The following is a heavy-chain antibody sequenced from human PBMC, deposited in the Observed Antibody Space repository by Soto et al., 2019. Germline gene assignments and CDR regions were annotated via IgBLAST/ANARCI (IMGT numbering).Heavy chain of an antibody. D-gene: IGHD5-12*01. CDR3: AHRSRGYAYYFDQ. CDR1: GFSLTTRGVA. CDR2: IFWDDDK. V-gene: IGHV2-5*02. Sequence: QITLKESGPALVRPTQTLTLTCSFSGFSLTTRGVAVGWIRQPPGKALEWLALIFWDDDKWYSPSLRSRLTITEDTSKNQVVLTMPNMDPVDTATYFCAHRSRGYAYYFDQWGQGTLVTVSS. J-gene: IGHJ4*02.